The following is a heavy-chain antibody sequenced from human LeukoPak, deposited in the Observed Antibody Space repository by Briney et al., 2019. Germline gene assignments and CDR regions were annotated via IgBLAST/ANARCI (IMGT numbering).Heavy chain of an antibody. D-gene: IGHD5-18*01. V-gene: IGHV1-2*02. J-gene: IGHJ4*02. Sequence: ASVKVSCKASGYTFTDFGISWVRQAPGQGLEWMGWINPNSGGTNYAQKFQGRVTMTRDTSISTAYMELSRLRSDDTAVYYCARARGYRGSFDYWGQGTLVTVSS. CDR1: GYTFTDFG. CDR2: INPNSGGT. CDR3: ARARGYRGSFDY.